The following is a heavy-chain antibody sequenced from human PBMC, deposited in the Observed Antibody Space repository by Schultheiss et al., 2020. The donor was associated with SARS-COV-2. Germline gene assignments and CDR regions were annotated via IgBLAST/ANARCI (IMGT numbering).Heavy chain of an antibody. CDR3: AKDGLRRYCSGGSCYYYYMDV. CDR2: ISGSGGST. J-gene: IGHJ6*03. V-gene: IGHV3-23*01. D-gene: IGHD2-15*01. CDR1: GFTFSSYA. Sequence: GGSLRLSCAASGFTFSSYAMSWVRQAPGKGLEWVSAISGSGGSTYYADSVKGRFTISRDNSKNTLYLQMNSLRAEDTAVYYCAKDGLRRYCSGGSCYYYYMDVWGKGTTVTVSS.